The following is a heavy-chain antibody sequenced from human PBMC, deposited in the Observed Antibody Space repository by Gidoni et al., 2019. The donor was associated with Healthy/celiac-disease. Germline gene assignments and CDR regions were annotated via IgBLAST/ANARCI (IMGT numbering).Heavy chain of an antibody. D-gene: IGHD6-13*01. CDR2: IYWNDDK. Sequence: QITLKESGPTLVKPTQTLTLTCTFSGFSLSTSGVGVGWIRQPPGKALEWLALIYWNDDKRYSPSLKSRLTITKDTSKNQVVLTMTNMDPVDTATYYCAHRMTAAGPHAFDIWGQGTMVTVSS. CDR1: GFSLSTSGVG. J-gene: IGHJ3*02. CDR3: AHRMTAAGPHAFDI. V-gene: IGHV2-5*01.